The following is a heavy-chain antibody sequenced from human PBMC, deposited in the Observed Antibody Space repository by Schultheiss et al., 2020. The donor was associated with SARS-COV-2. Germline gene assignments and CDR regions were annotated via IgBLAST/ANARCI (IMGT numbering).Heavy chain of an antibody. J-gene: IGHJ6*03. Sequence: SETLSLTCTVSGGSISSGGYYWSWIRQHPGKGLEWIGYIYYSGSTYYNPSLKSRVTISVDTSKNQFSLKLSSVTAADTAVYYCARRVGSSSWYGYYYYMDVWGKGTTVTVSS. CDR3: ARRVGSSSWYGYYYYMDV. CDR2: IYYSGST. V-gene: IGHV4-31*03. D-gene: IGHD6-13*01. CDR1: GGSISSGGYY.